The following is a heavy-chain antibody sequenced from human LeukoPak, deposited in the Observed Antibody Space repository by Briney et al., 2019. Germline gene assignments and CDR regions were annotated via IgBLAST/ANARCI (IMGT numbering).Heavy chain of an antibody. V-gene: IGHV3-64*01. Sequence: TGGSLRLSCAASGFTFSNYPMHWVRQAPGKGLEYVSAISAAGGSTYYAYSVKGRFTISRDNSKNTLYLQMGGLRAEDMAVYYCARVYSNSDGYYYDYWGQGTLVTVSS. D-gene: IGHD3-22*01. CDR2: ISAAGGST. CDR1: GFTFSNYP. CDR3: ARVYSNSDGYYYDY. J-gene: IGHJ4*02.